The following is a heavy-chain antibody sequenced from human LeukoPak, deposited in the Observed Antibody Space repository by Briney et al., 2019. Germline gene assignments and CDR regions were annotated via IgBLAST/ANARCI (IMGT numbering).Heavy chain of an antibody. V-gene: IGHV3-30-3*01. CDR2: ISYDGSIQ. CDR1: GFTFSSHS. J-gene: IGHJ6*03. CDR3: AREQVYYMDV. Sequence: PGRSLRLSCAASGFTFSSHSIHWVRQAPGKGLEWVAVISYDGSIQKYADSVKGRFTFSRENSKNTVYLQMNSLRPEDTAVYYCAREQVYYMDVWGKGTTVTVSS.